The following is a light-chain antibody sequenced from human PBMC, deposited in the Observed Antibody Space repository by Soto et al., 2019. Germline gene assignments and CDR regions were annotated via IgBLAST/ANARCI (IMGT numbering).Light chain of an antibody. J-gene: IGKJ1*01. CDR1: QSVSSN. CDR3: QQYNKWPWT. CDR2: GAS. Sequence: EIVMTQSPATLSVSPLERATLSCIASQSVSSNLAWYQQKPGQAPRLLIYGASTRATGIPARFSGSGSGTEFTLTISSLQSEDFAVYYCQQYNKWPWTFGQGTKVDIK. V-gene: IGKV3-15*01.